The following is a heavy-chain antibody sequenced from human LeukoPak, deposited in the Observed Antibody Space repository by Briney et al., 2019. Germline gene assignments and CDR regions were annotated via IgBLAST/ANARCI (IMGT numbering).Heavy chain of an antibody. Sequence: GGSLRLSCAASGFTFSSCAMNWVRQVPGKGLEWVSSISGSGASTYDADSVKGRFTISRDNSKNTLYLQMNSLRAEDTAIYYCAKDRYGDYSFDSWGQGTLVTVSS. CDR3: AKDRYGDYSFDS. D-gene: IGHD4-17*01. J-gene: IGHJ4*02. CDR1: GFTFSSCA. V-gene: IGHV3-23*01. CDR2: ISGSGAST.